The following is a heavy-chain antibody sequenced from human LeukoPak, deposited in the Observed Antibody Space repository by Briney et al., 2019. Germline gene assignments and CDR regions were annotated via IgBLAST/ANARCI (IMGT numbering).Heavy chain of an antibody. CDR2: ISSSASTI. CDR1: GFTFSHSG. J-gene: IGHJ6*02. D-gene: IGHD5-24*01. Sequence: GGSLRLSCAASGFTFSHSGMTWVRQAPGNGLEWVSYISSSASTIYYGDSVRGRFTISRDNAKNSLYLQMNRLRAEDTAVYYCERLMASIRNPRMLYGWGQGTTITVSS. CDR3: ERLMASIRNPRMLYG. V-gene: IGHV3-48*03.